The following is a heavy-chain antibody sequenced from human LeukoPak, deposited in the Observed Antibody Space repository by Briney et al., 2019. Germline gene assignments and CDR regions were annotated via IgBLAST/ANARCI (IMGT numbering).Heavy chain of an antibody. Sequence: GGSLRLSCAASGFTFSSYGMHWVRQAPGKGLEWVAFIRYDGSNKYYADSVKGRFTISRDNSKNTLYLQMNRLRAEDTAVYYCAKKGIAAAIKDYWGQGTLVTVS. CDR2: IRYDGSNK. CDR1: GFTFSSYG. V-gene: IGHV3-30*02. J-gene: IGHJ4*02. CDR3: AKKGIAAAIKDY. D-gene: IGHD6-13*01.